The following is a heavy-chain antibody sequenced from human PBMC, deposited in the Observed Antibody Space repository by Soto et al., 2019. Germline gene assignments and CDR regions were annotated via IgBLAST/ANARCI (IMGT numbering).Heavy chain of an antibody. J-gene: IGHJ5*02. D-gene: IGHD6-13*01. CDR2: ISAYNGNT. Sequence: GASVKVSCKASGYTFTSYGISWVRQAPGQGLEWMGWISAYNGNTNYAQKLQGRVTMTTDTSTSTAYMELRSLRSDDTAVYYCARVYSSSWDPSLALQFNWFDPWGQGTLVTVSS. CDR1: GYTFTSYG. V-gene: IGHV1-18*01. CDR3: ARVYSSSWDPSLALQFNWFDP.